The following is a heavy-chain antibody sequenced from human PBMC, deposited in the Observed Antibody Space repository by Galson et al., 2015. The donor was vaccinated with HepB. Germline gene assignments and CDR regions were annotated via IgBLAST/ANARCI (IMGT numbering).Heavy chain of an antibody. CDR2: INWNGGST. D-gene: IGHD2-21*01. CDR1: GFTFDDYG. Sequence: SLRLSCAASGFTFDDYGMSWVRQAPGKGLEWVSGINWNGGSTGYADSVKGRFTISRDNAKNSLYLQMNSLRAEDTALYHCARALDCGGDCYSWALDPWGQGTLVTVFS. CDR3: ARALDCGGDCYSWALDP. J-gene: IGHJ5*02. V-gene: IGHV3-20*01.